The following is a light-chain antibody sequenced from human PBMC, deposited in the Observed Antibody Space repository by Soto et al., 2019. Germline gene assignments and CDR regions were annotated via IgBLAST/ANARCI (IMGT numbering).Light chain of an antibody. V-gene: IGLV2-23*01. CDR2: EGS. Sequence: QSVLPQPASVSGSAGQSITISCTGTSSDVGSYNLVSWYQQHPGKAPKLMIYEGSKRPSGVSNRFSGSKSGNTASLTISGLQAEDEADYYCCSYAGSSTSYVFGTGT. CDR1: SSDVGSYNL. J-gene: IGLJ1*01. CDR3: CSYAGSSTSYV.